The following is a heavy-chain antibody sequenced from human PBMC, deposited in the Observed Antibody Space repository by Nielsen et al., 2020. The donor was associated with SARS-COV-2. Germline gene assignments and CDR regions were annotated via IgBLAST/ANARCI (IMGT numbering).Heavy chain of an antibody. J-gene: IGHJ4*02. V-gene: IGHV4-34*01. CDR2: INHSGST. Sequence: SETLSLTCAVYGGSFSGYYWSWIRQPPGKGLEWIGEINHSGSTNYNPSLKSRVTISVDTSKNQFFLKLSSVTAADTAVYYCARNMVRGVINFDYWGQGTLVTVSS. D-gene: IGHD3-10*01. CDR1: GGSFSGYY. CDR3: ARNMVRGVINFDY.